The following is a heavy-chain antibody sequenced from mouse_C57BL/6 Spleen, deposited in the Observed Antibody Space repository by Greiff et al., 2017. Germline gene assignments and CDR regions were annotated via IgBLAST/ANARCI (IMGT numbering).Heavy chain of an antibody. J-gene: IGHJ2*01. CDR3: ARHPAGGYYGSSLFDY. Sequence: EVKLVESGGGLVKPGGSLKLSCAASGFTFSSYTMSWVRQTPEKRLEWVATISGGGGNTYYPDSVKGRFTISRDNAKNTLYLQMSSLRSEDTALYYCARHPAGGYYGSSLFDYWGQGTTLTVSS. V-gene: IGHV5-9*01. CDR2: ISGGGGNT. D-gene: IGHD1-1*01. CDR1: GFTFSSYT.